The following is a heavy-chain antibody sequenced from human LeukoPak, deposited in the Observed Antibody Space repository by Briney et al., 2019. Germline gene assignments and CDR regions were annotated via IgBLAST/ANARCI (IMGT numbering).Heavy chain of an antibody. J-gene: IGHJ4*02. D-gene: IGHD6-19*01. CDR3: VRGVRIAVAGTHYYFDY. CDR1: GYTFTNYD. Sequence: ASVKVSCKASGYTFTNYDINWVRQATGQGLEWMGWMNPNSGNTGYAQKFQGRVTMTKSTSITTAYMDLSGLRSEDTAVYYCVRGVRIAVAGTHYYFDYWGQGTLVTVSS. V-gene: IGHV1-8*01. CDR2: MNPNSGNT.